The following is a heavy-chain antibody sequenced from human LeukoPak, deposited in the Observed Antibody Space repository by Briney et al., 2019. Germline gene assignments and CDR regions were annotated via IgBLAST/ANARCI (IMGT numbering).Heavy chain of an antibody. V-gene: IGHV3-30*18. J-gene: IGHJ6*02. Sequence: PGGSLRLSCAASGFTFSSYGMHWVRQAPGKGLEWVAVISYDGSNKYYADSVKGRFTISRDNSKNTLYLQMNSLRAEDTAVYYCAKDGYYDRWSPYYYYGMDVWGQGTTVTVPS. CDR2: ISYDGSNK. D-gene: IGHD3-22*01. CDR3: AKDGYYDRWSPYYYYGMDV. CDR1: GFTFSSYG.